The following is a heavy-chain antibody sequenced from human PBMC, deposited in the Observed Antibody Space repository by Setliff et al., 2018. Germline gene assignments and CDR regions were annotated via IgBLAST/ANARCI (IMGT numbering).Heavy chain of an antibody. CDR2: ISHSGDP. J-gene: IGHJ5*02. CDR3: ARAPQYSNFWYALSWFDP. Sequence: PSETLSLTCAVYGGSFSGYHWSWIRQPPGKGLEWIGEISHSGDPNYNPSLKSRVTISLDTSKNQFSLNLTSVAAADTAVCYCARAPQYSNFWYALSWFDPWGQGTLVTVSS. D-gene: IGHD3-3*01. V-gene: IGHV4-34*01. CDR1: GGSFSGYH.